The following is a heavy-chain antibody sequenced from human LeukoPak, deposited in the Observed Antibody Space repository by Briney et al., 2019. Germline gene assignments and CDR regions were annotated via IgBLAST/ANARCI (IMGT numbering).Heavy chain of an antibody. J-gene: IGHJ6*03. CDR2: ISSSGSTI. Sequence: GGSLRLSCAASGFTFSDYYMSWIRQAPGKGLEWVSYISSSGSTIYYADSVKGRFTISRDNAKNSLYLQMNSLRAEDTAVYYCARDIAAAVYYMDVRGKGTTVTVSS. CDR3: ARDIAAAVYYMDV. D-gene: IGHD6-13*01. CDR1: GFTFSDYY. V-gene: IGHV3-11*04.